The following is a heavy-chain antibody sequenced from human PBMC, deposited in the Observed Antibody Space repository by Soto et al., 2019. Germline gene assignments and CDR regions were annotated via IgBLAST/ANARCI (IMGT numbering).Heavy chain of an antibody. J-gene: IGHJ4*02. CDR3: AKDRPNYFGSGGGYYKAGGEY. V-gene: IGHV3-23*01. CDR2: ITGNGDTT. Sequence: GRSMRLSCAASELTFRVYARSWVRKDQGKGPEWVSSITGNGDTTYYTDSVRGRFTISRDNSKDTLFLQMNSLRVEDTAVYYCAKDRPNYFGSGGGYYKAGGEYWGQGILVTVSS. D-gene: IGHD3-10*01. CDR1: ELTFRVYA.